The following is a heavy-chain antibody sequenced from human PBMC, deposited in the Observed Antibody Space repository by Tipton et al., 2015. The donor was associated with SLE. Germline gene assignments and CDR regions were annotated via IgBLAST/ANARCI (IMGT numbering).Heavy chain of an antibody. Sequence: LRLSCAVSGYSISSAYYWGWIRQPPGKGLECLGIVYNSGNTYYNPSLKSRVTISLDRSKNLFSLKLTSVTAADTAVYFCARAFYDFWTGYPRWGQGALVTVSS. CDR3: ARAFYDFWTGYPR. J-gene: IGHJ4*02. V-gene: IGHV4-38-2*01. CDR1: GYSISSAYY. D-gene: IGHD3-3*01. CDR2: VYNSGNT.